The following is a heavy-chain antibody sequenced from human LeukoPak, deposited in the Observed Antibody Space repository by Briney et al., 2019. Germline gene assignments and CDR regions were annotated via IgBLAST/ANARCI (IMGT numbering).Heavy chain of an antibody. J-gene: IGHJ4*02. CDR1: GFTFSSYA. Sequence: PGRSLRLSCAASGFTFSSYAMHWVRQAPQKGLEWVSYISSSSSTKYYADSVKGRFTISRDNAKNSLYLQMNSLRAEDTAVYYCARDGYCSGGSCYSAVDYWGQGTLVTVSS. D-gene: IGHD2-15*01. V-gene: IGHV3-48*04. CDR2: ISSSSSTK. CDR3: ARDGYCSGGSCYSAVDY.